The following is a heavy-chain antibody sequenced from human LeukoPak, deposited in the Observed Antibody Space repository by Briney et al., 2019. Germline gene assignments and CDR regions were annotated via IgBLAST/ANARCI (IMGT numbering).Heavy chain of an antibody. CDR1: GYTFTSYG. CDR3: ARDCSSTSCYSVYYYYGMNA. J-gene: IGHJ6*02. V-gene: IGHV1-18*01. D-gene: IGHD2-2*01. CDR2: ISAYNGNT. Sequence: GASVKVSCKASGYTFTSYGISWVRQAPGQGLEWMGWISAYNGNTNYAQKLQGRVTMTTDTSTSTAYMELRSLRSDDTAVYYCARDCSSTSCYSVYYYYGMNAWGQGTTVTISS.